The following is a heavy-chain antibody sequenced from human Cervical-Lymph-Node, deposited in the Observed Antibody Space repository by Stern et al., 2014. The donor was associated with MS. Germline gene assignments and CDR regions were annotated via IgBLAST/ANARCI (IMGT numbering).Heavy chain of an antibody. V-gene: IGHV3-33*01. CDR1: GFTFSSSG. Sequence: QLVESGGGVVQPGRSLRLSCAASGFTFSSSGMHWVRQAPGKGLEWLAIIWYDGSNRYYADSVKGRFTISRDNSKNTLYLQMNSLRAEDTAVYYCAREGGNTAEYFQHWGQGTLVTVSS. J-gene: IGHJ1*01. CDR2: IWYDGSNR. D-gene: IGHD4-23*01. CDR3: AREGGNTAEYFQH.